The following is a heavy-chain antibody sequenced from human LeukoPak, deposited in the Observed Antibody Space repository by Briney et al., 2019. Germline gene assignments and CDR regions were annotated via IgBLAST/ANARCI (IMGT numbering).Heavy chain of an antibody. J-gene: IGHJ5*02. CDR3: ARRLTQYDCFDP. CDR2: TYYRSTWYN. CDR1: GDSVSSNSVT. V-gene: IGHV6-1*01. Sequence: SQTLSLTCAISGDSVSSNSVTWNWIRQFPSRGLEWLGSTYYRSTWYNDYAVSVRGRITVNPDTSKNQFSLHLNSVTPEDTAVYYCARRLTQYDCFDPWGQGILVTVSS. D-gene: IGHD2-2*01.